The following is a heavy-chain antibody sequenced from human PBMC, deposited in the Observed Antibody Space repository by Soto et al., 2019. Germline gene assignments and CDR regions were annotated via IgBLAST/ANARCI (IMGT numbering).Heavy chain of an antibody. CDR2: ISSSSSYI. CDR1: GFTFSSYS. D-gene: IGHD3-9*01. V-gene: IGHV3-21*01. J-gene: IGHJ6*02. Sequence: GGSLRLSCAASGFTFSSYSMNWVRQAPGKWLEWVSSISSSSSYIYYADSVKGRFTISRDNAKNSLYLQMNSLRAEDTAVYYCARASDVLRYFDWLLHDYYYGMDVWGXGTTVKVSS. CDR3: ARASDVLRYFDWLLHDYYYGMDV.